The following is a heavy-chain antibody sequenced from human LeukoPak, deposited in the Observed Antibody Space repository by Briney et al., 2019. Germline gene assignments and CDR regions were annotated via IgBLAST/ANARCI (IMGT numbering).Heavy chain of an antibody. V-gene: IGHV4-59*01. Sequence: PSETLSVTCTVSGGSISSYYWSWIRQPPGKGLEWIGYIYYSGSTNYNPSLKSRVSISVDTSKNQFSLKLSSVTAADTAVYYCARGGEYQLPPAAYFDYWGQGTLVTVSS. CDR1: GGSISSYY. CDR2: IYYSGST. CDR3: ARGGEYQLPPAAYFDY. D-gene: IGHD2-2*01. J-gene: IGHJ4*02.